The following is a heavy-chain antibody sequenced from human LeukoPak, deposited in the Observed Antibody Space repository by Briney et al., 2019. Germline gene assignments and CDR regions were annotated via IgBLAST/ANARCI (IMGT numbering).Heavy chain of an antibody. CDR2: IIPIFGTA. J-gene: IGHJ4*02. CDR3: ARGDGDYVPDY. CDR1: GGTFSIYA. Sequence: SVKVSCKASGGTFSIYAISWVRQAPGQGLEWMGVIIPIFGTANYAQKFQGRVTITADESTSTAYMELSSLRSEDTAVYYCARGDGDYVPDYWGQGTLVTVSS. V-gene: IGHV1-69*01. D-gene: IGHD4-17*01.